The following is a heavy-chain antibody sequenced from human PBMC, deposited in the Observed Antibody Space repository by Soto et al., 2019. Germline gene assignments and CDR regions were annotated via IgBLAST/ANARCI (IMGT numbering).Heavy chain of an antibody. CDR3: ARVRSNYYGSGTYYFDY. V-gene: IGHV2-26*01. CDR1: GFSLTTARMG. Sequence: QVTLKESGPLLVRPTETLTLTCTVSGFSLTTARMGLTWIRQPPGKALEWLAHIFSNDEKSYRTSLKSRLTISKDTSRTQVVLTMTNMDPVDTGTYYCARVRSNYYGSGTYYFDYWGQGTLGTVSS. J-gene: IGHJ4*02. D-gene: IGHD3-10*01. CDR2: IFSNDEK.